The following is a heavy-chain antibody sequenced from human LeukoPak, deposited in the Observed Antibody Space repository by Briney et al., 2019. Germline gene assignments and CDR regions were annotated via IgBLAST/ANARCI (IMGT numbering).Heavy chain of an antibody. CDR1: GYTFTTYA. Sequence: ASVKVSFKASGYTFTTYAMNWVRQAPGQGLEWMGWINTNTGNPTYAQGFTGRFVFSLDTSISTAYLHISGLKAEDTAVYYCARDGLRSCTSSSCYPGEDAFDIWGQGTMVTVSS. CDR2: INTNTGNP. D-gene: IGHD2-2*01. J-gene: IGHJ3*02. V-gene: IGHV7-4-1*02. CDR3: ARDGLRSCTSSSCYPGEDAFDI.